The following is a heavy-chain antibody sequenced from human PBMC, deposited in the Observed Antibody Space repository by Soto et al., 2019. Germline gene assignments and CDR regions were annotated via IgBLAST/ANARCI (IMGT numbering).Heavy chain of an antibody. J-gene: IGHJ5*02. CDR3: ARDHYDSSGYYYWFDP. V-gene: IGHV1-69*13. Sequence: GASVKVSCKASGGTFSSYAISWVRQAPGQGLEWMGGIIPIFGTANYAQKFQGRVTITADESTSTAYMELSSLRSEDTAVYYCARDHYDSSGYYYWFDPWGQGTLVTVSS. CDR2: IIPIFGTA. CDR1: GGTFSSYA. D-gene: IGHD3-22*01.